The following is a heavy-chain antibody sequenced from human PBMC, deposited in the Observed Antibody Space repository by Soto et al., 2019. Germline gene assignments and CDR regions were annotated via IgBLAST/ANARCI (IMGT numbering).Heavy chain of an antibody. Sequence: SETLSLTCTVSGDSISSSNYFWGWIRQPRGKGLEWIGSIFYSGSTYYNPSLKSRVTISVDTSKNQFSLKLSSVTAADTAVYYCARSGIAGSRQYYFDYWGQGTLVTVSS. CDR3: ARSGIAGSRQYYFDY. CDR1: GDSISSSNYF. J-gene: IGHJ4*02. V-gene: IGHV4-39*07. CDR2: IFYSGST. D-gene: IGHD3-10*01.